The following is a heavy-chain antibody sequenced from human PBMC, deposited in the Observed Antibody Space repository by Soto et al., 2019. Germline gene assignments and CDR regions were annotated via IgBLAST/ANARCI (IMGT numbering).Heavy chain of an antibody. CDR1: GFTFSIYG. CDR2: ISYDGSNK. Sequence: AGSLRISFAASGFTFSIYGMHLVRQAPGKGLEWVAVISYDGSNKYYADSVKGRFTISRDNSKNTLYLQMNSLRAEDTAVYYSAKDLGGGYDFIYYYYGMDVWGQGTTVTVSS. CDR3: AKDLGGGYDFIYYYYGMDV. V-gene: IGHV3-30*18. J-gene: IGHJ6*02. D-gene: IGHD5-12*01.